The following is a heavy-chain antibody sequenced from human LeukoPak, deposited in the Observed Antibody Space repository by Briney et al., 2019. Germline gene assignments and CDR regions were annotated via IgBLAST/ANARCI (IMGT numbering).Heavy chain of an antibody. CDR1: ECTLSYFW. V-gene: IGHV3-7*01. CDR3: ARVEFGEYNYYFDS. J-gene: IGHJ4*02. Sequence: GGSLRLSCTTSECTLSYFWMSWVRQAPGKGLEWVANIKHDGSGMSYVDSVKGRFIISRDNAKDSLYLQMNSLRAEDTAIYYCARVEFGEYNYYFDSWGQGTLVTVS. D-gene: IGHD3-10*01. CDR2: IKHDGSGM.